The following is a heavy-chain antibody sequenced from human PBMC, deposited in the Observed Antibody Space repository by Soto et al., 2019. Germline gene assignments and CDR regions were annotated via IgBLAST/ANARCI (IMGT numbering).Heavy chain of an antibody. J-gene: IGHJ4*02. D-gene: IGHD5-12*01. CDR1: GGTFRSYA. Sequence: QVQLVQSGAEVKKPGSSVKVSCKASGGTFRSYAISWVRQAPGQGLEWMGGIIPIFGTANYAQKFQGRVTITADESTSTAYMELSSLSSEDTAVYYCASAKGYSGYEDEYYFDYWGQGTLVTVSS. V-gene: IGHV1-69*01. CDR3: ASAKGYSGYEDEYYFDY. CDR2: IIPIFGTA.